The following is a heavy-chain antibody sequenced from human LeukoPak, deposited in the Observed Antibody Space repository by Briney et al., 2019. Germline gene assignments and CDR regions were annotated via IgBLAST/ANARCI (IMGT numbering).Heavy chain of an antibody. J-gene: IGHJ4*02. D-gene: IGHD3-22*01. Sequence: SETLSLTCAVYGGSFSGYYWSWIRQPPGKGLEWIGYIYYSGSTYYNPSLKSRVTISVDTSKNQFSLKLSSVTAADTAVYYCARLTYYYDSSGQFDYWGQGTLVTVSS. CDR3: ARLTYYYDSSGQFDY. V-gene: IGHV4-34*09. CDR1: GGSFSGYY. CDR2: IYYSGST.